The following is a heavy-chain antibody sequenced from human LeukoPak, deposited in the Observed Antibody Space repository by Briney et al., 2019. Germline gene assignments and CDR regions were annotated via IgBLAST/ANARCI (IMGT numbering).Heavy chain of an antibody. J-gene: IGHJ4*02. D-gene: IGHD3-22*01. CDR3: ARAGESRYYDSSGYYDY. CDR2: INHSGST. CDR1: GGSFSGYY. V-gene: IGHV4-34*01. Sequence: SETLSLTCAVYGGSFSGYYWSWIRQPLGKGLEWIGEINHSGSTNYNPSLKSRVTISVDTSKNQFSLKLSSVTAADTAVYYCARAGESRYYDSSGYYDYWGQGTLVTVSS.